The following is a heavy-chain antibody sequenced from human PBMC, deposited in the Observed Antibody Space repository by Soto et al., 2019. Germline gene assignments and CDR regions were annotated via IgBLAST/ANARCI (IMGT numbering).Heavy chain of an antibody. CDR3: ARTWIQLWDFDY. CDR2: ISAYNGNT. Sequence: ASVKVSCKASGYTFTSDGISGVRQAPGQGLEWMGWISAYNGNTNYAQKLQGRVTMTTDTSTSTAYMELRSLRSDDTAVYYCARTWIQLWDFDYWGQGTLVTVSS. CDR1: GYTFTSDG. V-gene: IGHV1-18*01. J-gene: IGHJ4*02. D-gene: IGHD5-18*01.